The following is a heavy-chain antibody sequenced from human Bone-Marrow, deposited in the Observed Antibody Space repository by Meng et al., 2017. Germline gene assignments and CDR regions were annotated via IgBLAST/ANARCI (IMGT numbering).Heavy chain of an antibody. CDR2: INPKSGDT. V-gene: IGHV1-2*06. CDR3: ARDEDISAAGKLFGDY. D-gene: IGHD6-13*01. CDR1: RYTFPYYW. J-gene: IGHJ4*02. Sequence: QVQLVQSGAEVKKPGASVKVSCKAPRYTFPYYWLHWVGRAPGQGLEWMGRINPKSGDTHYAQRFQGRVTMTGDTSISTAYMELSGLRSDDTAMYYCARDEDISAAGKLFGDYWGQGTLVTVSS.